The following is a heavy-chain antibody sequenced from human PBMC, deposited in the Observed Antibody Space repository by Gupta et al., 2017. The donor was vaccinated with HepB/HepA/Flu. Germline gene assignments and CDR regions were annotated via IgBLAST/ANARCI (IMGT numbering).Heavy chain of an antibody. D-gene: IGHD1-26*01. CDR2: INHSGST. CDR1: GGSFSGYY. Sequence: QVQLQQWGAGLLKPSETLSLTCAVYGGSFSGYYWSWIRQPPGKGLEWIGEINHSGSTNYNRSLKSRVTISVDTAKNQFSLKLSSVTAADTAVYYCARRYTLGATDYWGQGTLVTVSS. CDR3: ARRYTLGATDY. J-gene: IGHJ4*02. V-gene: IGHV4-34*01.